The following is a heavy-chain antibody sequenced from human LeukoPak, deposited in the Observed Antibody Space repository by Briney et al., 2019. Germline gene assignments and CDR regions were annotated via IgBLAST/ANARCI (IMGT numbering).Heavy chain of an antibody. CDR1: GFTFSSYA. J-gene: IGHJ3*02. CDR2: ISYDGSNK. V-gene: IGHV3-30*04. D-gene: IGHD2-15*01. CDR3: AREDCSGGSCYGSDAFDI. Sequence: PGGSLRLSCAASGFTFSSYAMSWVRQAPGKGLEWVAVISYDGSNKYYADSVKGRFTISRDNSKNTLYLQMNSLRAEDTAVYYCAREDCSGGSCYGSDAFDIWGQGTMVTVSS.